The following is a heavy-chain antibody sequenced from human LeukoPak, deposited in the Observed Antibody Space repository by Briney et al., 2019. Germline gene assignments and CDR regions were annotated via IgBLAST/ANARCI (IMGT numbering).Heavy chain of an antibody. Sequence: ASVKVSCKASGYTFTGYYMHWVRQAPGQGLEWMGWINPNSGGTNYAQKFQGRVTMTRDTSISTAYMELSRLRSDDTAVYYCARGYCSGGSCYSYYYYHYMDVWGKGTTVTASS. CDR2: INPNSGGT. CDR1: GYTFTGYY. D-gene: IGHD2-15*01. CDR3: ARGYCSGGSCYSYYYYHYMDV. J-gene: IGHJ6*03. V-gene: IGHV1-2*02.